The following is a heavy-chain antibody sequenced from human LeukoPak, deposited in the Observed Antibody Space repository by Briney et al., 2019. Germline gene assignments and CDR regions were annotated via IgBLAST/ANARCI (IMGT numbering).Heavy chain of an antibody. D-gene: IGHD2-21*02. V-gene: IGHV3-30*02. CDR2: LRFDGSSE. CDR1: GFTSSVYA. CDR3: AKDRGDFPPYFDY. J-gene: IGHJ4*02. Sequence: GGSLRLSCAASGFTSSVYAMHWVRQPPGKGLEWVAFLRFDGSSEKYADSVKGRFTISRDKSKNTLYLQMNSLRAEDTAVYYCAKDRGDFPPYFDYWGQGTLVTVSS.